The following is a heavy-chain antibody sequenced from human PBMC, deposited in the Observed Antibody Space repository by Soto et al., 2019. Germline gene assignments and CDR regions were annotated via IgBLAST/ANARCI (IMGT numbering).Heavy chain of an antibody. Sequence: PGESLKISCKVSGYSFTSYWISWLRQMPGKVLEWMGRIDPSDSYTNYSPSFQGHVTISADKSISTAYLQWSSLKASDTAMYYCARHGIRTDHYYGMQVWGQGTTVNVSS. D-gene: IGHD5-18*01. CDR3: ARHGIRTDHYYGMQV. J-gene: IGHJ6*01. CDR1: GYSFTSYW. CDR2: IDPSDSYT. V-gene: IGHV5-10-1*01.